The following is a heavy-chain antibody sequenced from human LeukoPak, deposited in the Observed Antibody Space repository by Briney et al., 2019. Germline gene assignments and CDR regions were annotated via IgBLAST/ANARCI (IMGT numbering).Heavy chain of an antibody. CDR3: ARVSGATGYGMDV. Sequence: PGGSLRLSCAASGFSFSVAWMSWVRQAPGKGLEWVGRIKSNSDGGTSDHAAPVKGRFSISRDHSKNTLYLQMNSLRAEDTAVYYCARVSGATGYGMDVWGQGTTVTVSS. CDR2: IKSNSDGGTS. J-gene: IGHJ6*02. CDR1: GFSFSVAW. V-gene: IGHV3-15*01. D-gene: IGHD1-26*01.